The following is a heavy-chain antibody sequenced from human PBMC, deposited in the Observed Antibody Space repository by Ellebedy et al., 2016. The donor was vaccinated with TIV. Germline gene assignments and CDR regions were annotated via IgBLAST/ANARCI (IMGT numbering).Heavy chain of an antibody. J-gene: IGHJ5*02. CDR1: GFTVSSNY. D-gene: IGHD1-26*01. CDR3: ARVRWELLDWFDP. CDR2: IYSGGST. V-gene: IGHV3-53*01. Sequence: GESLKISXAASGFTVSSNYMSWVRQAPGKGLEWVSVIYSGGSTYYADSVKGRFTISRDNSKNTLYLQMNSLRAEDTAVYYCARVRWELLDWFDPWGQGTLVTVSS.